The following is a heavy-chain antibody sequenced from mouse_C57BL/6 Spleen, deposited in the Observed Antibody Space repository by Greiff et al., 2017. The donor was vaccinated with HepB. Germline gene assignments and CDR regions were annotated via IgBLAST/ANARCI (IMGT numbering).Heavy chain of an antibody. CDR2: ISYDGSN. V-gene: IGHV3-6*01. CDR3: ESDYYGSSLYFDY. D-gene: IGHD1-1*01. Sequence: VQLKESGPGLVKPSQSLSLTCSVAGYSITSGYYWNWIRQFPGNKLEWMGYISYDGSNNYNPSLKNRISITRDTSKNQFFLKLNSVTTEDTATYYWESDYYGSSLYFDYLGQGTTLPVSS. CDR1: GYSITSGYY. J-gene: IGHJ2*01.